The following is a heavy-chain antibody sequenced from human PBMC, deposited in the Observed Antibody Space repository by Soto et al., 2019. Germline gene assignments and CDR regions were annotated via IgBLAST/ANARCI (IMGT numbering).Heavy chain of an antibody. J-gene: IGHJ4*02. Sequence: GGSLRLSCAASGFTFSSYAMSWVRQAPGKGLEWVSAISGSGGSTYYADSVKGRFTISRDNSKNTLYLQMNSLRAEDTAVYYCAKDFADYYDSSGASFDYWGQGTLVTVSS. D-gene: IGHD3-22*01. CDR2: ISGSGGST. CDR1: GFTFSSYA. CDR3: AKDFADYYDSSGASFDY. V-gene: IGHV3-23*01.